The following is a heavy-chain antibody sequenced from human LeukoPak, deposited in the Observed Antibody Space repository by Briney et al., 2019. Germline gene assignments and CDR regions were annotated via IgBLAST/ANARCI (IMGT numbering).Heavy chain of an antibody. CDR2: IYTSGST. CDR3: AREEDLYYFDS. CDR1: GGSISSGSYY. V-gene: IGHV4-61*02. J-gene: IGHJ4*02. Sequence: PSQTLSLTCTVSGGSISSGSYYWSWIRQPAGKGLEWNGRIYTSGSTNYNPSLKSRVTISVDTSKNQFSLKLSSVTAADTAVYYCAREEDLYYFDSWGQGTLVTVSS.